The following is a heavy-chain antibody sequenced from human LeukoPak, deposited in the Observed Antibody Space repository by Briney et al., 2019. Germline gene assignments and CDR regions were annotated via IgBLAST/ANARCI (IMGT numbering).Heavy chain of an antibody. Sequence: PGGSLRLFCAASGFTFSSYSMNWVRQAPGKGLEWVSSISSSSSYIYYADSVKGRFTISRDNAKNSLYLQMNSLRAEDTAVYYCARERTGGGWYGAFDIWGQGTMVTVSS. V-gene: IGHV3-21*01. J-gene: IGHJ3*02. CDR1: GFTFSSYS. D-gene: IGHD6-19*01. CDR3: ARERTGGGWYGAFDI. CDR2: ISSSSSYI.